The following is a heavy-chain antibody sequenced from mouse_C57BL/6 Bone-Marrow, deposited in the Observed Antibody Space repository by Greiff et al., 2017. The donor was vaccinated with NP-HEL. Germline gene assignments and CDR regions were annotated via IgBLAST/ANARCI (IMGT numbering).Heavy chain of an antibody. J-gene: IGHJ2*01. D-gene: IGHD1-1*01. Sequence: VQLVESGPGLVQPSQSLSITCTVSGFSLTSYGVHWVRQSPGKGLEWLGVIWSGGSTDYNAAFISRLSISKDNSKSQVFFKMNSLQADDTAIYYCARMIYYGSSYGYFDYWGQGTTLTVSS. CDR3: ARMIYYGSSYGYFDY. CDR2: IWSGGST. CDR1: GFSLTSYG. V-gene: IGHV2-2*01.